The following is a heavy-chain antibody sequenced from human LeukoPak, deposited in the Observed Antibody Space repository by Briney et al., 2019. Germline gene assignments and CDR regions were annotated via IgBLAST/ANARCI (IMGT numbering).Heavy chain of an antibody. CDR2: IYYSGST. CDR1: GGSISSSSYY. Sequence: SETLSLTCTVSGGSISSSSYYWGWIRQPPGKGLEWIGSIYYSGSTYYNPSLKSRVTISVDMSKNQFSLKLSSVTAADTAVYYCARLDCSSTSCYFPEYFQHWGQGTLVTVSS. V-gene: IGHV4-39*01. CDR3: ARLDCSSTSCYFPEYFQH. D-gene: IGHD2-2*01. J-gene: IGHJ1*01.